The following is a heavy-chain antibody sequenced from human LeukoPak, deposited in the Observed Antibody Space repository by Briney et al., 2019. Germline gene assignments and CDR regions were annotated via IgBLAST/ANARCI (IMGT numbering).Heavy chain of an antibody. J-gene: IGHJ4*02. D-gene: IGHD3-3*01. CDR2: INPNSGGT. CDR3: ARDLFQRRGITIFGVVIPSSFDY. V-gene: IGHV1-2*06. CDR1: GYTFTGYY. Sequence: EASVKVSCKASGYTFTGYYMHWVRQAPGQGLEWMGRINPNSGGTNYAQKFQGRVTMTRDTSISTAYMGLSRLRSDDTAVYYCARDLFQRRGITIFGVVIPSSFDYWGQGTLVTVSS.